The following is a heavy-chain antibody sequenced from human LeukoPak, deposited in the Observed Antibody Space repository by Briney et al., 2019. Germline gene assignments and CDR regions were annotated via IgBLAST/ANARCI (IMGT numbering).Heavy chain of an antibody. D-gene: IGHD1-26*01. V-gene: IGHV3-15*01. CDR1: GFTFSNAW. Sequence: GGSLRLSCAASGFTFSNAWMSWVRQAPGKGLEWVGRIKSKTDGGTTDYAAPVKGRFTISRDDSKNTLYLQMNSLKTEDTAVYYCTTFPSVSGSYPPFDYWGQGTLVTVSS. CDR2: IKSKTDGGTT. CDR3: TTFPSVSGSYPPFDY. J-gene: IGHJ4*02.